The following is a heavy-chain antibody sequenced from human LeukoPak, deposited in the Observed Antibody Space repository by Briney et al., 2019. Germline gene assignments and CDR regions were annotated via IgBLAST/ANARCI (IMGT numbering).Heavy chain of an antibody. Sequence: SVKVSCKASGGTFSSYAISWVRQTPGQGLEWMGGIIPIFGTANYAQKFQGRVTITADEATSTAYMELSSLRSEDTAVYYCARKENAYYYFDYWGQGTLVTVSS. D-gene: IGHD3-16*01. V-gene: IGHV1-69*13. CDR1: GGTFSSYA. CDR3: ARKENAYYYFDY. CDR2: IIPIFGTA. J-gene: IGHJ4*02.